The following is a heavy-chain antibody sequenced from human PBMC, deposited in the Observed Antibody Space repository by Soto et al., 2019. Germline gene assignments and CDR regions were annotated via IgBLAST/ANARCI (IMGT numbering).Heavy chain of an antibody. CDR3: AREGCGYNYGDYFDY. Sequence: EVQLVESGGGLVQPGGSLRLSCAASGFTFSNFEMNWVRQAPGKGLEWVSYISSSGSTIYYADSVKGRFTISRDNAKNSLYLQMNSLRAEDTAVYYCAREGCGYNYGDYFDYWGQGTLVTVSS. CDR2: ISSSGSTI. CDR1: GFTFSNFE. J-gene: IGHJ4*02. D-gene: IGHD5-18*01. V-gene: IGHV3-48*03.